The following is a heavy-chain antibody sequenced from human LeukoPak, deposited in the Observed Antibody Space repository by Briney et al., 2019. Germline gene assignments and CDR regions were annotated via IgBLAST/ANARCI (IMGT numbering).Heavy chain of an antibody. J-gene: IGHJ6*02. V-gene: IGHV4-59*01. CDR1: GGSISSYY. CDR2: IYYSGST. D-gene: IGHD6-19*01. CDR3: AGGGVYSSGWYYYYYGMDV. Sequence: PSETLSLTCTVSGGSISSYYWSWIRQPPGKGLEWIGYIYYSGSTNYNPSLKSRVTISVDTSKNQFSLKLSSVTAADTAVYYCAGGGVYSSGWYYYYYGMDVWGQGTTVTVSS.